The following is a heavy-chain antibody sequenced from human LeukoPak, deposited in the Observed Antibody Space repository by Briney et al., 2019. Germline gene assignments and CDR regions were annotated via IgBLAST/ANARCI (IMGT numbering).Heavy chain of an antibody. CDR3: AKVGGSGSPDY. Sequence: PGGSLRLSCAASGFTFSSYGMHWVRQAPGKGLEWVAVISYDGSNKYYAGSVKGRFTISRDNSKNTLYLQMNSLRAEDTAVYYCAKVGGSGSPDYWGQGTLVTVSS. V-gene: IGHV3-30*18. J-gene: IGHJ4*02. D-gene: IGHD3-10*01. CDR2: ISYDGSNK. CDR1: GFTFSSYG.